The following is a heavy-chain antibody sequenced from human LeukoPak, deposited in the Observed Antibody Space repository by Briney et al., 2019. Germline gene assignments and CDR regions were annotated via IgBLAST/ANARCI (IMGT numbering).Heavy chain of an antibody. V-gene: IGHV4-34*01. J-gene: IGHJ4*02. CDR3: ARGQVAAPPY. D-gene: IGHD6-19*01. CDR2: INHSGST. CDR1: GGSFSGYY. Sequence: SETLSLTCAVCGGSFSGYYWSWIRQPPGKGLEWIGEINHSGSTNYNPSLKSRVTISVDTSKNQFSLKLSSVTAADTAVYYCARGQVAAPPYWGQGTLVTVSS.